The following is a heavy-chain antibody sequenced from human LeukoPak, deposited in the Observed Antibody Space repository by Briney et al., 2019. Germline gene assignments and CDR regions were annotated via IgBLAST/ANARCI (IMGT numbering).Heavy chain of an antibody. CDR2: ISGSGGST. V-gene: IGHV3-23*01. CDR1: GFTFSSYA. J-gene: IGHJ5*02. CDR3: AKDGSGWYPENWFDP. D-gene: IGHD6-19*01. Sequence: GGSLRLSCAASGFTFSSYAMSWVRQAPGKGLEWVSAISGSGGSTYYADSVRGRFTISRDNSKNTLYLQMNSLRAEDTAVYYCAKDGSGWYPENWFDPWGQGTLVTVSS.